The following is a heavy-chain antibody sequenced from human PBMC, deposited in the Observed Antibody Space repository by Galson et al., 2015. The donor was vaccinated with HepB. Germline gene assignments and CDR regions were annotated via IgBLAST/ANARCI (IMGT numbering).Heavy chain of an antibody. J-gene: IGHJ4*02. CDR3: ARDPIRQGYTYGNFDY. V-gene: IGHV6-1*01. Sequence: CAISGDSVSSNSVAWNWIRQSPSRGLEWLGRTYYRSKWYNNYAPFVNSRITISPDTSNNQVSLQLNSVTPEDTAVYYCARDPIRQGYTYGNFDYWGQGTLVTVSS. CDR1: GDSVSSNSVA. D-gene: IGHD5-18*01. CDR2: TYYRSKWYN.